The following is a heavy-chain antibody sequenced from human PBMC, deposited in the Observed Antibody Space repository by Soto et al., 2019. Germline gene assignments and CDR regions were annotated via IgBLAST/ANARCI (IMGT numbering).Heavy chain of an antibody. CDR1: AGSISNNTYY. CDR3: ARLVVLAAVANN. J-gene: IGHJ4*02. D-gene: IGHD2-8*02. CDR2: IFYTGTT. V-gene: IGHV4-39*02. Sequence: PSETLSLTCSLSAGSISNNTYYWGWIRQPPGKVLEWVGGIFYTGTTDYSPSLKDRVTRSVDTSKNYSSLNLPSVPAADTAVYSCARLVVLAAVANNWSQGTLVTVSS.